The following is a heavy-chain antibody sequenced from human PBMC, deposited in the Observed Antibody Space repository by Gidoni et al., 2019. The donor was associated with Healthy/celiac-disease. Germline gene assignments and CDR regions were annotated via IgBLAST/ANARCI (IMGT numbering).Heavy chain of an antibody. J-gene: IGHJ2*01. CDR1: GGSISSYY. Sequence: QVQLLASGQGLVTPPETLSLTRTVSGGSISSYYWSWIRQPPGKGLKWIGYNYYSGSTNYNPSLKSRVTISFDTSKNQFSLKLSSVTAADTAVYYCATHAWYFDLWGRGTLVTVSS. V-gene: IGHV4-59*08. CDR2: NYYSGST. CDR3: ATHAWYFDL.